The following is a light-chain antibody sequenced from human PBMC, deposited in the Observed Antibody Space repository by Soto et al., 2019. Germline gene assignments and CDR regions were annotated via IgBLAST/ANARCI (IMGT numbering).Light chain of an antibody. J-gene: IGKJ5*01. CDR1: QSVISY. V-gene: IGKV3-11*01. CDR2: YAS. CDR3: QKHSNRLLT. Sequence: IVLTQAPGTLSFSPGERATLSCRASQSVISYLSLYQQRPGQAPRLLIYYASNRATGIPARFSGSGSGKDLHPTISSIENEDFAVYYCQKHSNRLLTFRPGTRL.